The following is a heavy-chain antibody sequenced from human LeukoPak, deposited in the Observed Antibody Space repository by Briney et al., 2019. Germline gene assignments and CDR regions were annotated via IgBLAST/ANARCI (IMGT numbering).Heavy chain of an antibody. J-gene: IGHJ4*02. CDR1: GYTFTNFY. Sequence: ASVKVSCKASGYTFTNFYMNWVRQAPGQGLEWMGIFNPISGGTDYPQKFQGRVTLTGDMSTSTVYMELSSLRSEDTAIYYCAGGGKQLGKSYFEDWAQGTLVTVSS. CDR3: AGGGKQLGKSYFED. CDR2: FNPISGGT. V-gene: IGHV1-46*01. D-gene: IGHD7-27*01.